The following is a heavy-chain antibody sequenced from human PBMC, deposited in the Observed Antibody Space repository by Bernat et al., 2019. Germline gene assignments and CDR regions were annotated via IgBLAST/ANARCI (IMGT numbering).Heavy chain of an antibody. J-gene: IGHJ6*02. CDR3: ARSQSGDYSSSWYSHYYYYGMDV. CDR1: GFTFSSYS. CDR2: ISSSSSTI. V-gene: IGHV3-48*02. D-gene: IGHD6-13*01. Sequence: EVQLVESGGGLVQPGGSLRLSCAASGFTFSSYSMNWVRQAPGKGLEWVSYISSSSSTIYYADSVEGRFTISRDNAKNSLYLQMNSLRDEDTAVYYCARSQSGDYSSSWYSHYYYYGMDVWGQGTTVTVSS.